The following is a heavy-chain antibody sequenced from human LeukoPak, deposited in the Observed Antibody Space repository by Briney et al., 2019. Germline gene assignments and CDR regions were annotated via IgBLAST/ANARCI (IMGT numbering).Heavy chain of an antibody. J-gene: IGHJ3*02. CDR1: GYSITTGYY. CDR3: AIASLDAFDI. V-gene: IGHV4-38-2*02. Sequence: SETLSLTCTVSGYSITTGYYWGWIRQPPGRGLEWIGSIYVTGSTFYNASLKSRVTISVDTSKNQFSLELRSVTAADTAVYYCAIASLDAFDIWGQGTMVTVSS. CDR2: IYVTGST.